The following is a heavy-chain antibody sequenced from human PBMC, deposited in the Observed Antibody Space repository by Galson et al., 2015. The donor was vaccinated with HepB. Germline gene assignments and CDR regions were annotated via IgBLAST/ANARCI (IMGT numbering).Heavy chain of an antibody. CDR2: ISWNSGNI. J-gene: IGHJ3*01. D-gene: IGHD4-17*01. V-gene: IGHV3-9*01. CDR3: VKDMGHGDYGWAFDV. Sequence: SLRLSCAASGFIFDDYTMHWVRQVPGKGLEWVSRISWNSGNIGYADSVKGRFTISRDNAKNSLTLQMDSLTAEDTALYYCVKDMGHGDYGWAFDVWGQGTMVIVSS. CDR1: GFIFDDYT.